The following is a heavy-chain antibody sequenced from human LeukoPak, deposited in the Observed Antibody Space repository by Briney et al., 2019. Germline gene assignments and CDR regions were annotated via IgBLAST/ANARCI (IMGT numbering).Heavy chain of an antibody. D-gene: IGHD3-16*02. J-gene: IGHJ4*02. V-gene: IGHV4-4*07. CDR1: GGSISSYY. Sequence: SETLSLTCTVSGGSISSYYWSWIRQPAGKGLEWIGRIYTSGSTNYNPSLKSRVTISVDTSKNQFSLKLSSVTAADTAVYYSARAEVLITFGGVIVPYYFDYWGQGTLVTVSS. CDR3: ARAEVLITFGGVIVPYYFDY. CDR2: IYTSGST.